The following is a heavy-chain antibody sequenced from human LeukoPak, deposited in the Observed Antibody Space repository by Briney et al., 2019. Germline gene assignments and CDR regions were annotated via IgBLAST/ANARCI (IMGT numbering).Heavy chain of an antibody. D-gene: IGHD5-12*01. Sequence: SSETLSLTCTVSGGSISSYYWSWIRQPPGKGLEWIGYIYYSGSTNYNPSLKSRVTISVDTSKNQFSLKLSSVTAADTAVYYCARVAEYPDGDIEALPWYFDYWGQGTLVTVSS. CDR2: IYYSGST. CDR1: GGSISSYY. CDR3: ARVAEYPDGDIEALPWYFDY. J-gene: IGHJ4*02. V-gene: IGHV4-59*08.